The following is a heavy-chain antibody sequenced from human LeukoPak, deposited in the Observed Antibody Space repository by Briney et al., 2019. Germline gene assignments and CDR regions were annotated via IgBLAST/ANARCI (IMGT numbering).Heavy chain of an antibody. CDR1: GFTVSSNY. D-gene: IGHD5-12*01. J-gene: IGHJ4*02. Sequence: GGSLRLSCAASGFTVSSNYMSWVRQAPGKGLEWVSVIYSDGTTYYADSVKGRFTISRDNAKNSLYLQMNSLRAEDTAVYYCASDPKGSGYEFDYWGQGTLVTISS. CDR2: IYSDGTT. V-gene: IGHV3-66*01. CDR3: ASDPKGSGYEFDY.